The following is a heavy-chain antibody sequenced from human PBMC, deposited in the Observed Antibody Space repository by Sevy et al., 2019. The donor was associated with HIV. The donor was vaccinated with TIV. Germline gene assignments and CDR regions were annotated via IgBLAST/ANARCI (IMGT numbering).Heavy chain of an antibody. J-gene: IGHJ4*02. CDR2: IYTGGST. V-gene: IGHV3-53*05. CDR1: GFTVSSDY. D-gene: IGHD3-22*01. CDR3: ARDRGYYDSKGSHD. Sequence: GGSLRLSCAASGFTVSSDYMSWVRQAPGKGLEWVSVIYTGGSTYYADSVKGRFTISRDNSKNTLYLQMNSLRAEDTAVYYCARDRGYYDSKGSHDWGQGTLVTVSS.